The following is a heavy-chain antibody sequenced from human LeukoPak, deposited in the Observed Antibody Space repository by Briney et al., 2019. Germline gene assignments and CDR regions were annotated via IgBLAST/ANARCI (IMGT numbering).Heavy chain of an antibody. D-gene: IGHD6-19*01. Sequence: RGGTLRLSCAASGFIYSDYWMSWVRQAPGKGLEWVANIKTDGSEKYYVDSVKGRFTISRDNAKNSLYLQMSSLRAEDTAVYYCARGGWRPDPWGQGTLVTVSS. CDR2: IKTDGSEK. CDR3: ARGGWRPDP. CDR1: GFIYSDYW. V-gene: IGHV3-7*01. J-gene: IGHJ5*02.